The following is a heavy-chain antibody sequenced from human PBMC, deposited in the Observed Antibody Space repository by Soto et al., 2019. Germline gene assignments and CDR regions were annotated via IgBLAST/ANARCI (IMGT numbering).Heavy chain of an antibody. D-gene: IGHD3-10*01. V-gene: IGHV4-30-2*01. CDR3: ARVRVCYYFDY. Sequence: SETLSLTCAVSGGSISSGGYSWSWIRQPPGKGLEWIGYIYHSGSTYYNPSLKSRVTISVDRSKNQFSLKLSSVTAADTAVYYCARVRVCYYFDYWGQGTLVTVSS. CDR1: GGSISSGGYS. CDR2: IYHSGST. J-gene: IGHJ4*02.